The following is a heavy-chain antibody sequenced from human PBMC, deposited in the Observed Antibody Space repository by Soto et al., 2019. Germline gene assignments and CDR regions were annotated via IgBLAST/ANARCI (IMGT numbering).Heavy chain of an antibody. CDR3: ASLSYYDSSGAFDY. D-gene: IGHD3-22*01. J-gene: IGHJ4*02. V-gene: IGHV5-51*01. Sequence: GESLKISCKGSGYIFTNYWIGWVRQMPGKGLEWMGIIYPGDSDTKYSPSFQGQVTISADKSITTAYLQWSSLKASDTAMYYCASLSYYDSSGAFDYWGQGTLVTVSS. CDR2: IYPGDSDT. CDR1: GYIFTNYW.